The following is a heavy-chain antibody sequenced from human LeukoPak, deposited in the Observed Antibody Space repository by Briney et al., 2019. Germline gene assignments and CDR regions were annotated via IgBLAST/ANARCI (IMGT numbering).Heavy chain of an antibody. CDR3: ARVPPSSSWYYFDY. CDR2: INPNSGGT. CDR1: GYTFTGYY. Sequence: ASVKVSCKASGYTFTGYYMHWVRQAPGQGLEWMGWINPNSGGTSYAQKFQGRVTMTRDTSISTAYMELSRLRSDDTAVYYCARVPPSSSWYYFDYWGQGTLVTVSS. V-gene: IGHV1-2*02. J-gene: IGHJ4*02. D-gene: IGHD6-13*01.